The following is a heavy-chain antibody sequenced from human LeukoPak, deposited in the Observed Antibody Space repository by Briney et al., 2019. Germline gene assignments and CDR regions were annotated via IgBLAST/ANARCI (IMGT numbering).Heavy chain of an antibody. Sequence: SETLSLTCTVSGGSISSGSYYWSWIRQPAGKGLEWIGRIYTSGSTNYNPSLKSRVTISVDTSKNQFSLKLSSVTAADTAVYYCARTWNWNYSNWFDPWGQGTLVTVSS. CDR2: IYTSGST. CDR3: ARTWNWNYSNWFDP. CDR1: GGSISSGSYY. D-gene: IGHD1-7*01. J-gene: IGHJ5*02. V-gene: IGHV4-61*02.